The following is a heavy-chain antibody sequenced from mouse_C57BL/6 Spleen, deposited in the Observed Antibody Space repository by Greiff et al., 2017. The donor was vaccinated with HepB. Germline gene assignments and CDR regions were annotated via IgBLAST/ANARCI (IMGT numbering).Heavy chain of an antibody. CDR2: INPSSGYT. D-gene: IGHD1-1*01. CDR3: ESHYYGSSYAMDY. V-gene: IGHV1-7*01. Sequence: QVQLQQSGAELAKPGASVKLSCKASGYTFTSYWMHWVKQRPGQGLEWIGYINPSSGYTKYNQKFKDKATLTADKSSSTAYMQLSSLTYEDSAVYSCESHYYGSSYAMDYWGQGTSVTVSS. J-gene: IGHJ4*01. CDR1: GYTFTSYW.